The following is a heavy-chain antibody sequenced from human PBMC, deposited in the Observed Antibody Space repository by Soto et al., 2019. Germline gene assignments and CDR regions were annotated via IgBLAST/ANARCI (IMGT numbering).Heavy chain of an antibody. Sequence: QITLKESGPTLVKPTQTLTLTCTFSGFSLSTSGVGVGWIRQPPGKALEWLALIYWDDDKRYSPSLKSRLTITKDTSKNQVVLTMTNMDPVDTATYYCAHGGWYRSGDEYFQHWGQGTLVTVSS. CDR3: AHGGWYRSGDEYFQH. J-gene: IGHJ1*01. CDR1: GFSLSTSGVG. V-gene: IGHV2-5*02. CDR2: IYWDDDK. D-gene: IGHD6-19*01.